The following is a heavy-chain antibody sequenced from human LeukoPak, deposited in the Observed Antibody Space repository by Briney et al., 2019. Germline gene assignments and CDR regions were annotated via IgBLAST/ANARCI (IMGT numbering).Heavy chain of an antibody. J-gene: IGHJ5*02. V-gene: IGHV3-48*03. D-gene: IGHD1-26*01. CDR3: AKERWSGSYSDWFDP. Sequence: PGGSLRLSCAASGFTFSSYEMNWVRQAPGKGLEWVSYISSSGSTIYYADSVKGRFTISRDNAKNSLYLQMNSLRAEDTAVYYCAKERWSGSYSDWFDPWGQGTLVTVSS. CDR1: GFTFSSYE. CDR2: ISSSGSTI.